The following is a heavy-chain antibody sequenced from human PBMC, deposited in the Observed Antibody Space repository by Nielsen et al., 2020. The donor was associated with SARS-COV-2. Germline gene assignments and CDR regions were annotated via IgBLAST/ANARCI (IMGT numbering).Heavy chain of an antibody. CDR1: GFTFSSYW. Sequence: GGSLRLTCAASGFTFSSYWMHWVRQAPGKGLVWVSRINSDGSSTSYADSVKGRFTISRDNAKNTLYLQMNSLRAEDTAVYYCARVKIGNWFDPWGQGTLVTVSS. V-gene: IGHV3-74*01. J-gene: IGHJ5*02. CDR2: INSDGSST. CDR3: ARVKIGNWFDP. D-gene: IGHD3-22*01.